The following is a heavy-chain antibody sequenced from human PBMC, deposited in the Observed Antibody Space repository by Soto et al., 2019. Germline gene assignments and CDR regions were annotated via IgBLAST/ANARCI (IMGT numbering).Heavy chain of an antibody. CDR1: GFTFSSYG. CDR2: IWYDGSNK. V-gene: IGHV3-33*01. J-gene: IGHJ4*02. Sequence: QVQLVESGGGVVQPGRSLRLSCAASGFTFSSYGMHWVRQAPGKGLEWVAVIWYDGSNKYYADSVKGRFTISRDNSKNSLYLKVNSLGAEDTAVYGGARDRVGANSYWGQGTLVTVSS. CDR3: ARDRVGANSY. D-gene: IGHD1-26*01.